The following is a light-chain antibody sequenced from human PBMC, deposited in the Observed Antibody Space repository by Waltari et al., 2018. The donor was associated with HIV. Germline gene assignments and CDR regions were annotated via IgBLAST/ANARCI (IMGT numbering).Light chain of an antibody. J-gene: IGLJ2*01. CDR1: SSDVGGYNY. CDR2: EVS. V-gene: IGLV2-8*01. CDR3: SSYAGSDQVV. Sequence: QSALTHPPSAPGSPGQSVTISCTRTSSDVGGYNYVSWYQQHPGKAPKRMIYEVSKRPSGVPDRFSGSKSRNTASLTVSGLQAEDEADYYCSSYAGSDQVVFGGGTKLTVL.